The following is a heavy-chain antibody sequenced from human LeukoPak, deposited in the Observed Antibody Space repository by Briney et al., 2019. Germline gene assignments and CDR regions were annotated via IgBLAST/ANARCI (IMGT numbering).Heavy chain of an antibody. Sequence: PGGSLRLSCAASGFSFSSYTMNWVRQAPGKGLEWVSHITKSGSTIYHADSVKGRFTISRDNAKNSLYLRMNSLRDEDTAVYYCARGINYAFDIWGQGTMVTVSS. V-gene: IGHV3-48*02. D-gene: IGHD1-7*01. CDR1: GFSFSSYT. CDR3: ARGINYAFDI. CDR2: ITKSGSTI. J-gene: IGHJ3*02.